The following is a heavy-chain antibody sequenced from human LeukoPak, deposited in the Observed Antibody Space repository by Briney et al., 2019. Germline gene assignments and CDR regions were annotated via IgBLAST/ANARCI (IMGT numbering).Heavy chain of an antibody. CDR1: DGSISSGDYY. D-gene: IGHD3-10*01. J-gene: IGHJ6*02. Sequence: SQTLSLTCTVSDGSISSGDYYWSWIRQPPGKGLEWIGYIYYSGSTYYNPSLKSRVTISVDTSKNQFSLKLSSVTAADTAVYYCASSGSGSYYKSPAFKYYYYYGMDVWGQGTTVTVSS. CDR2: IYYSGST. CDR3: ASSGSGSYYKSPAFKYYYYYGMDV. V-gene: IGHV4-30-4*01.